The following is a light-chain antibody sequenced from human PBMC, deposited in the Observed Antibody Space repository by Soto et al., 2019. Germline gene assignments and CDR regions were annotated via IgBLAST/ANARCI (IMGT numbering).Light chain of an antibody. J-gene: IGLJ2*01. V-gene: IGLV2-14*03. CDR1: SSDVGGYNY. Sequence: QSALTQPASVSGSPGQSITISCTGTSSDVGGYNYVSWYQQHPGKAPKLMIYDVSNRPSGVSNRFSGSKSGNTASLTISGLQAEDEADYYCSSYISSSTLEMVFGGGTQLTVL. CDR2: DVS. CDR3: SSYISSSTLEMV.